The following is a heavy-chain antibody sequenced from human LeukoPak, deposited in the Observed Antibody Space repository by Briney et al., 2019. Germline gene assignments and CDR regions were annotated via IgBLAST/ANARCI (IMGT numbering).Heavy chain of an antibody. CDR3: AKPKHHMIVLGDWFDP. CDR2: IRYDGSNK. D-gene: IGHD3-22*01. V-gene: IGHV3-30*02. J-gene: IGHJ5*02. Sequence: GGSLRLSCVASGFSFSGYGMHWVRQAPGKGLEWVAFIRYDGSNKYYADSVKGRFTISRDNSKNTLYLQMNSLRAEDTAVYYCAKPKHHMIVLGDWFDPWGQGTLVTVSS. CDR1: GFSFSGYG.